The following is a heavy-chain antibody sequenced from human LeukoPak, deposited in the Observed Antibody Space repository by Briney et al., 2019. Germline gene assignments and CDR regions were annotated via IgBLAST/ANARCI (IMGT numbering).Heavy chain of an antibody. D-gene: IGHD3-10*01. CDR2: MNPNSGNT. Sequence: ASVKVSCKASGYTFTSYDINWLRQATGQGLEWMGWMNPNSGNTGYAQKFQGRVTITRNTSISTAYMELSSLRSEDTAVYYCARGRVWIGELLNNWFDPSGQGTLVTVSS. CDR1: GYTFTSYD. V-gene: IGHV1-8*03. J-gene: IGHJ5*02. CDR3: ARGRVWIGELLNNWFDP.